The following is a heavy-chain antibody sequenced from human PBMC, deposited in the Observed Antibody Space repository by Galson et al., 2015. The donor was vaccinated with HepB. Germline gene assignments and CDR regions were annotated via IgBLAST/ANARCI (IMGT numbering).Heavy chain of an antibody. J-gene: IGHJ4*02. V-gene: IGHV4-31*03. CDR3: ARRRFGESPIFDY. D-gene: IGHD3-10*01. Sequence: TLSLTCTVSGGSISSGGYYWSWIRQHPGKGLEWIGYIYYSGSTYYNPSLKSRVTISVDTSKNQFSLKLSSVTAADTAVYYCARRRFGESPIFDYWGQGTLVTVSS. CDR2: IYYSGST. CDR1: GGSISSGGYY.